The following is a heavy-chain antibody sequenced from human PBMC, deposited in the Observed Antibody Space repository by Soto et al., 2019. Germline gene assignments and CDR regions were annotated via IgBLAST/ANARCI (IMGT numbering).Heavy chain of an antibody. CDR2: ISAYNGNT. D-gene: IGHD2-15*01. V-gene: IGHV1-18*01. J-gene: IGHJ4*02. CDR3: ARDYEDIVVVVAAASGY. Sequence: ASVKVSCKASGYTFTSYGISWVRQAPGQGLEWMGWISAYNGNTNYAQKLQGRVTMTTDTSTSTAYMELRSLRSDDTAVYYCARDYEDIVVVVAAASGYWGQGTLVTVS. CDR1: GYTFTSYG.